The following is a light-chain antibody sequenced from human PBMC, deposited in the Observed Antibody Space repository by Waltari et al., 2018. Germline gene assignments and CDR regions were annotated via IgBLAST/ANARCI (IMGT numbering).Light chain of an antibody. CDR2: RAS. CDR3: QQGYSYPRT. CDR1: QGIGNN. Sequence: DIQMTQSPSSLSASVGDTVTITCQASQGIGNNLNWYQQKPGKAPKLLIYRASSLQSGIPSRFSGSGSGTDFTLTISSLQPEDFATYYCQQGYSYPRTFGQGP. V-gene: IGKV1-16*01. J-gene: IGKJ1*01.